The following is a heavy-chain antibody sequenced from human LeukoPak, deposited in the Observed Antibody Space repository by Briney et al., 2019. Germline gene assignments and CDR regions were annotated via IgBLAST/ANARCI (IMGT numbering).Heavy chain of an antibody. V-gene: IGHV4-34*01. J-gene: IGHJ6*04. CDR2: INHSGST. CDR3: ARIGCDYGSGSYGYYYYGMDV. D-gene: IGHD3-10*01. Sequence: PSETLSLTCAVYGGSFSGYYWSWIRQPPGKGLDWIGEINHSGSTNYNPSLKSRVTIPGGTSKNQFALKLSSGTAADTAVYYWARIGCDYGSGSYGYYYYGMDVWGKGTTVTVSS. CDR1: GGSFSGYY.